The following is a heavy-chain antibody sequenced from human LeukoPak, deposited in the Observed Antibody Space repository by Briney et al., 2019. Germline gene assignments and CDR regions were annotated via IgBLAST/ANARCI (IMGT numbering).Heavy chain of an antibody. CDR2: VASDGTND. Sequence: GGSLRLSCAASGFTFSTYAMYWIRQAPGKGLEWVAVVASDGTNDFYAESVNGRFTISRDNSRNTLYLQMTSLRGDDTALYYCARDPISPAYHYHYMDVWGKGTTVIVSS. CDR3: ARDPISPAYHYHYMDV. J-gene: IGHJ6*03. V-gene: IGHV3-30*04. CDR1: GFTFSTYA.